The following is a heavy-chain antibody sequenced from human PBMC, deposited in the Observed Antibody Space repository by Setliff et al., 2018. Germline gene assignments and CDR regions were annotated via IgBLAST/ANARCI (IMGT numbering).Heavy chain of an antibody. D-gene: IGHD2-21*02. J-gene: IGHJ4*02. V-gene: IGHV4-34*01. Sequence: SETLSLTCAVFGQSFSFYYWNWIRQSPGKGLEWVGEINRSGSTNYNPSLKSRVTISVDTSKNQFSLKLNSMTAADTAEYYCARGAYCGGNCFYHFDHWGQGTLVTVSS. CDR2: INRSGST. CDR1: GQSFSFYY. CDR3: ARGAYCGGNCFYHFDH.